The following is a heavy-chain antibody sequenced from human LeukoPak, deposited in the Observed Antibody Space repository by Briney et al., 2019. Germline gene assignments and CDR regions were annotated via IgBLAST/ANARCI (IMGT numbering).Heavy chain of an antibody. V-gene: IGHV3-30-3*01. Sequence: GGSLRLSCAACGFSFSSYAMYWARQAPGKGLECVAVISYDASHEDYADSVKGRFTISRDNSKNTLYLQMNSVRVEDTAVYYCATGAFDESRIFQYWGQGTLVTVSS. D-gene: IGHD3-22*01. J-gene: IGHJ1*01. CDR2: ISYDASHE. CDR3: ATGAFDESRIFQY. CDR1: GFSFSSYA.